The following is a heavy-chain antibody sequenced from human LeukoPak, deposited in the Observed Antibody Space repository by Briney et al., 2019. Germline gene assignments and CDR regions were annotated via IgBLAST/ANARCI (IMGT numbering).Heavy chain of an antibody. Sequence: PGGSLRLSCAASGFSFNDYAMHWVRQVPGKGLEWVSGITWNSGGTLYADSVKGRFTISRDNAEKSPYLQMNSLRAEDTALYYCAKGVGIASLIVDALDMWGQGTMVTVSS. V-gene: IGHV3-9*01. CDR3: AKGVGIASLIVDALDM. J-gene: IGHJ3*02. CDR2: ITWNSGGT. D-gene: IGHD1-26*01. CDR1: GFSFNDYA.